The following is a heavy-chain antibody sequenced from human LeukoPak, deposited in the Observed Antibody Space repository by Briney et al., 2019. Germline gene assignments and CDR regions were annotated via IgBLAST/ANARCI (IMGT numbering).Heavy chain of an antibody. CDR3: ARGYYGDYALDAFDI. V-gene: IGHV4-4*07. CDR1: GGSISSYY. CDR2: IYTSGST. J-gene: IGHJ3*02. Sequence: SETLSLTCTVSGGSISSYYWSWIRQPAGKGLEWIGRIYTSGSTSYNPSLKGRVTISVDTSKNQFSLKLSSVTAADTAVYYCARGYYGDYALDAFDIWGQGTMVTVSS. D-gene: IGHD4-17*01.